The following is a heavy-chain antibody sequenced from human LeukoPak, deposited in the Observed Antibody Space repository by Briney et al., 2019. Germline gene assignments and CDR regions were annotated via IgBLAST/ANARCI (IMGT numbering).Heavy chain of an antibody. V-gene: IGHV3-48*01. Sequence: PGGSLRLSCAASGFTFSSYSMNWVRQAPGKGLEWVSYISSSSSTIYYADSVKGRFTISRDNAKNSLYLQMNSLRAEDTAVYYCARAMGSSSSKDFDYWGQGTLVTVSS. CDR3: ARAMGSSSSKDFDY. CDR1: GFTFSSYS. J-gene: IGHJ4*02. D-gene: IGHD6-13*01. CDR2: ISSSSSTI.